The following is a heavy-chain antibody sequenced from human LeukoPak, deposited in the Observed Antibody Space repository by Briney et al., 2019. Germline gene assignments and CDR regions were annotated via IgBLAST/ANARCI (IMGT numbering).Heavy chain of an antibody. Sequence: SQTLSLTCTVSGGSISSGGYYWSWIRQHPGKGLEWIGYIYYSGSNYYNPSLKSRVTISVDTSKNQFSLKLSSVTAADTAVYYCACSGSSPYYFDYWGQGTLVTVSS. J-gene: IGHJ4*02. D-gene: IGHD3-10*02. CDR1: GGSISSGGYY. V-gene: IGHV4-31*03. CDR2: IYYSGSN. CDR3: ACSGSSPYYFDY.